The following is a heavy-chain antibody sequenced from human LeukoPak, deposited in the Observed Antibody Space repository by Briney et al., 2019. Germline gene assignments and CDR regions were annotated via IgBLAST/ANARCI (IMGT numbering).Heavy chain of an antibody. J-gene: IGHJ6*03. D-gene: IGHD3-3*01. Sequence: NPGGSLRLSCAASGFTFSSYSMNWVRQAPGKGLEWVSSISSSSSYIYYADSVKGRFTISRDNAKNSLYLQMNSLRAEDTAVYYCARGGGDTQNTYYDFWSGFYYYYMDVWGKGTTVTVSS. CDR1: GFTFSSYS. V-gene: IGHV3-21*01. CDR2: ISSSSSYI. CDR3: ARGGGDTQNTYYDFWSGFYYYYMDV.